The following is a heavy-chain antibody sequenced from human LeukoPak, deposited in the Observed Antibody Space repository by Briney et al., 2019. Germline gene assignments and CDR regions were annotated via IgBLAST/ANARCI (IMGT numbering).Heavy chain of an antibody. CDR2: ITPIFGTA. Sequence: GASVKVSCKASGGTFSSYAISWVRQAPGQGLEWMGGITPIFGTANYAQKFQGRVTITTDESTSTAYMELSSLRSEDTAVYYCARAYDSSGYPPVDYWGQGTLVAVSS. J-gene: IGHJ4*02. CDR3: ARAYDSSGYPPVDY. D-gene: IGHD3-22*01. CDR1: GGTFSSYA. V-gene: IGHV1-69*05.